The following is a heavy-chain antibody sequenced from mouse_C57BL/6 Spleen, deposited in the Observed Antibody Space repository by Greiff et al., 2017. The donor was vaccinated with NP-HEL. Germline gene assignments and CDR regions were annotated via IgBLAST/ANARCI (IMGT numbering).Heavy chain of an antibody. V-gene: IGHV1-64*01. CDR2: IHPNSGST. J-gene: IGHJ2*01. CDR1: GYTFTSYW. Sequence: VQLQQSGAELVKPGASVKLSCKASGYTFTSYWMHWVKQRPGQGLEWIGMIHPNSGSTNYNEKFKSKATLTVDKSSSTAYMQIRSLTYEDTAVYYFAIYDYNGYYVDYWRQGTTLTDAS. CDR3: AIYDYNGYYVDY. D-gene: IGHD2-4*01.